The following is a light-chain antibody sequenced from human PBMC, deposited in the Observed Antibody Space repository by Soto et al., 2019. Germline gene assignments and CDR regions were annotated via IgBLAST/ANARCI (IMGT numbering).Light chain of an antibody. J-gene: IGKJ1*01. CDR2: GAS. V-gene: IGKV3-20*01. CDR3: QQNGISHRA. Sequence: EIVLTQSPGTLSLSPGERATLSCRASQSVSSSYLAWYQQKPGQAPRLLIYGASSRATGIPDRFSGSGSGTDFTLTMSRLESVDFAVYYRQQNGISHRAFGQWTKVDIK. CDR1: QSVSSSY.